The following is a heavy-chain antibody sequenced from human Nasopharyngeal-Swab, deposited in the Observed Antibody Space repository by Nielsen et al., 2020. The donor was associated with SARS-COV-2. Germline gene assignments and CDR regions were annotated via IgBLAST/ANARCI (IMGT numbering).Heavy chain of an antibody. V-gene: IGHV3-74*01. CDR3: AREGLEQRVFDY. Sequence: GESLKISCAASGFTFSSYWMHWVRQAPGKGLVWVSRINSDGSSTSYADSVKGRFTISRDNAKNTLYLQMNSLRAGDTAVYYCAREGLEQRVFDYWGQGTLVTVSS. CDR2: INSDGSST. J-gene: IGHJ4*02. CDR1: GFTFSSYW. D-gene: IGHD1/OR15-1a*01.